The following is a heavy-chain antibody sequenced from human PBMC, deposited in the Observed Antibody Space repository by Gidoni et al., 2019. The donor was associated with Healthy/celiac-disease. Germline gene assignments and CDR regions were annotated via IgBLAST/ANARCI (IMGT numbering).Heavy chain of an antibody. D-gene: IGHD3-22*01. V-gene: IGHV3-64D*06. CDR3: ARSDYYDSSGLDY. Sequence: EVQLVESGGGLVQPGGYLTRSCSASGFTFSSYAMHWVRQAPGKGLEYVSAISSNGGSTYYADSVKGRFTISRDNSKNTLYLQMSSLRAEDTAVYYCARSDYYDSSGLDYWGQGTLVTVSS. J-gene: IGHJ4*02. CDR1: GFTFSSYA. CDR2: ISSNGGST.